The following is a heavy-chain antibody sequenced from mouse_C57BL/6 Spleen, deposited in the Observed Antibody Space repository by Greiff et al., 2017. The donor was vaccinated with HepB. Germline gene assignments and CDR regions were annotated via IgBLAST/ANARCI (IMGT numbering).Heavy chain of an antibody. CDR2: IHPNSGST. Sequence: VQLQQPGAELVKPGASVKLSCKASGYTFTSYWMHWVKQRPGQGLEWIGMIHPNSGSTNYNEKFKSKATLTVDKSSSTAYMQLSSLTSADSAVYYCARSGYYYGSREYFDYWGQGTTLTVSS. D-gene: IGHD1-1*01. CDR1: GYTFTSYW. CDR3: ARSGYYYGSREYFDY. V-gene: IGHV1-64*01. J-gene: IGHJ2*01.